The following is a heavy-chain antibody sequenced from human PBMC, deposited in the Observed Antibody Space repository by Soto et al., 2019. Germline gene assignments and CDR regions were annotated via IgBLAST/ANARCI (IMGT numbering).Heavy chain of an antibody. CDR2: IDYSGTT. CDR1: ARSLSSHY. D-gene: IGHD3-10*01. CDR3: ARHSGGWFGV. Sequence: QVQLQESGPGLVKPSETLSLTCPVSARSLSSHYWSWIRQPPGKGLEWIAYIDYSGTTNHNPSLQSRVTISIDTSKNQFSLKLTSVTAADTAVYYCARHSGGWFGVWGQGTTVTVSS. J-gene: IGHJ6*02. V-gene: IGHV4-59*08.